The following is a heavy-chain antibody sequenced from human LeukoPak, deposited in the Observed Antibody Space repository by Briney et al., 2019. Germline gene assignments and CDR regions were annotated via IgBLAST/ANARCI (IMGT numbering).Heavy chain of an antibody. D-gene: IGHD3-22*01. V-gene: IGHV4-59*01. CDR1: GGSISSYY. Sequence: SETLSLTCTVSGGSISSYYWSWIRQPPGKGLEWIGYTYYSGSTNYNPSLKSRVTISVDTSKNQFSLKLSSVTAADTAVYYCARVNPYYDSSGYYYFDYWGQGTLVTVSS. CDR2: TYYSGST. J-gene: IGHJ4*02. CDR3: ARVNPYYDSSGYYYFDY.